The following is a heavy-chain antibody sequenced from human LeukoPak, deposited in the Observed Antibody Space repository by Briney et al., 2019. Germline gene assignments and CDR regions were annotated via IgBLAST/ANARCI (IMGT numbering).Heavy chain of an antibody. CDR1: GGSISSYY. CDR2: IYYSGST. J-gene: IGHJ4*02. V-gene: IGHV4-59*08. CDR3: ARSDRGLLEWSY. Sequence: PSETLSLTCTVSGGSISSYYWSWIRQPPGKGLEWIGYIYYSGSTNYNPSLKSRVTISLDTSKNQFSLKLSSVTAADTAVYYCARSDRGLLEWSYWGQGTLVTVSS. D-gene: IGHD3-3*01.